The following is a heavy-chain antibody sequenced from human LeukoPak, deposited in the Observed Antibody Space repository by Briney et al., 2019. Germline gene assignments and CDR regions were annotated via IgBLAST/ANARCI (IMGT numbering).Heavy chain of an antibody. CDR1: GFTFSTYA. V-gene: IGHV3-23*01. Sequence: GGSLRLSFAASGFTFSTYAMSWVRQAPGKGLEWVSAISAGGGTTYYADSVKGRFTISRDNAKNSLYLQMNSLRAEDTAVYYCARNRGTGDDACDIWGQGTMVTVSS. CDR2: ISAGGGTT. J-gene: IGHJ3*02. CDR3: ARNRGTGDDACDI. D-gene: IGHD3-16*01.